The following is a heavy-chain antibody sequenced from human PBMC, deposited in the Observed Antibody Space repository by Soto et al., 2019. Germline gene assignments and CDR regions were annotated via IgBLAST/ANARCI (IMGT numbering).Heavy chain of an antibody. Sequence: PSETLSLICTVSGGSISSGGYYWSWIRQHPGKGLEWIGYIYYSGSTYYNPSLKSRVTISVDTSKNQFSPKLSSVTAADTAVYYCASSSPLGGNDAFDIWGQGTMVTVSS. CDR3: ASSSPLGGNDAFDI. CDR1: GGSISSGGYY. D-gene: IGHD2-15*01. V-gene: IGHV4-31*03. J-gene: IGHJ3*02. CDR2: IYYSGST.